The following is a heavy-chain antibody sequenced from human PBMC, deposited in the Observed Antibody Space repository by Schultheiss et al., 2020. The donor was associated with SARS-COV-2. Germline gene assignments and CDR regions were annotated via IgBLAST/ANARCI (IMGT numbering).Heavy chain of an antibody. CDR3: ARHWPLANWFDP. V-gene: IGHV4-31*02. CDR2: IYYSGST. Sequence: SQTLSLTCAVYGGSFSGYYWGWIRQHPGKGLEWIGYIYYSGSTYYNPSLKSRVTISVDTSKNQFSLKLSSVTAADTAVYYCARHWPLANWFDPWGQGTLVTVSS. CDR1: GGSFSGYY. J-gene: IGHJ5*02.